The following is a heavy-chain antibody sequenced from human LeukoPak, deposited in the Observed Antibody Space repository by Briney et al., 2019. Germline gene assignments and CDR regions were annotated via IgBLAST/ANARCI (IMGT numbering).Heavy chain of an antibody. CDR2: INSDGSST. J-gene: IGHJ4*02. D-gene: IGHD3-22*01. CDR3: ARRAGDYSHPYDY. CDR1: GFTFSSYA. V-gene: IGHV3-74*01. Sequence: GGSLRLSCAASGFTFSSYAMSWVRQAPGKGLVWVSRINSDGSSTSYADSVKGRFTISRDNSKNTLYLQMNSLRAEDTAVYYCARRAGDYSHPYDYWGQGILVTVSS.